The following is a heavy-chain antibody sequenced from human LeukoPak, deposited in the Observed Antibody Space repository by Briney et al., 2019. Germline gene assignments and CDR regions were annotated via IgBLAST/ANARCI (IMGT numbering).Heavy chain of an antibody. CDR2: ISSSSSTI. J-gene: IGHJ3*02. CDR3: ARGDRVFDAFDI. CDR1: GFTFSSYS. D-gene: IGHD5/OR15-5a*01. V-gene: IGHV3-48*02. Sequence: GGSLTLSCAASGFTFSSYSMNWVRQAPGKGLEWVSYISSSSSTIYYADSVKGRFTISRNNANNSLYLQMNSLRDEDTGVYYCARGDRVFDAFDIWGQGTMVTVSS.